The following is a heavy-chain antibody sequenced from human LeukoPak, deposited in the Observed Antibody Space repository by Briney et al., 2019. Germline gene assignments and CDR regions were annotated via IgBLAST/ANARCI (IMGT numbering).Heavy chain of an antibody. CDR1: GDSVSSNSAA. J-gene: IGHJ4*02. V-gene: IGHV6-1*01. Sequence: PSQTLSLTCDISGDSVSSNSAAWNWIRQSPSRGLEWLGRTYYRSKWYNDYAVSLKSRITINPDTSKNQFSLQVNSVTPEDTAVYFCARSTRYSSGWTFDYWGQGTLVTVSS. CDR3: ARSTRYSSGWTFDY. D-gene: IGHD6-19*01. CDR2: TYYRSKWYN.